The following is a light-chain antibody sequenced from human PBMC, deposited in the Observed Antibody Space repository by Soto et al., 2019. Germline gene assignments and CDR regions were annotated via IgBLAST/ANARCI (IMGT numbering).Light chain of an antibody. CDR2: EGS. Sequence: QSVLTQPASVSGSPGQSITISCTGTSSDVGSYNLVSWYQQHPGKAPKLMIYEGSKRPSGVSNRFSGSKSGNTASPTISGLQAEDEADYYCCSYAGSSTSYVFGTGTKVTVL. CDR1: SSDVGSYNL. J-gene: IGLJ1*01. CDR3: CSYAGSSTSYV. V-gene: IGLV2-23*01.